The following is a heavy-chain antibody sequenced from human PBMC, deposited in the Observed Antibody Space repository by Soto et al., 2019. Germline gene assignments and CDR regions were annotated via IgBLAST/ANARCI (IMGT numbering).Heavy chain of an antibody. J-gene: IGHJ4*02. CDR3: AREVAWGYRFDS. CDR1: GFTFRSYW. CDR2: INSDGRST. V-gene: IGHV3-74*01. Sequence: GSLRLSFAASGFTFRSYWMHWVRQAPGKGLVWVSRINSDGRSTSYADSVKGRFTISRDNAKNTLYLQMNSLSAEDTAVYYCAREVAWGYRFDSWGQRTLVAVSS. D-gene: IGHD2-15*01.